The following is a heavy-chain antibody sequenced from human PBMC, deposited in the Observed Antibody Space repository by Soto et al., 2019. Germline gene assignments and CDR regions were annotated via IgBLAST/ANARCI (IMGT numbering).Heavy chain of an antibody. V-gene: IGHV1-18*04. D-gene: IGHD6-13*01. CDR3: ARDDSSSWASYYYYGMDV. Sequence: EASVKVSCKASGYTFTSYGISWVRQAPGQGLEWMGWISAYNGNTNYAQKLQGRVTMTTDTSTSTAYMELRSLRSDDTAVYYCARDDSSSWASYYYYGMDVWGQGTTVTVSS. CDR1: GYTFTSYG. CDR2: ISAYNGNT. J-gene: IGHJ6*02.